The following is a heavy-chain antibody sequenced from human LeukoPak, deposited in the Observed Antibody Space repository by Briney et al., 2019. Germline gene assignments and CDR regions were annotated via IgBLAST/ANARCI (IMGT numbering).Heavy chain of an antibody. J-gene: IGHJ3*02. V-gene: IGHV4-59*11. CDR3: ARDLQRHDAFDI. CDR1: GDTISSHY. Sequence: SEILSLTCSVSGDTISSHYWSWIRQSPGEGLEWIGYVSYSGTTNYNPSLKSRVTISVDTAKNQFSLKLTSVIAADTAVYYCARDLQRHDAFDIWGQGTMVTVSS. CDR2: VSYSGTT.